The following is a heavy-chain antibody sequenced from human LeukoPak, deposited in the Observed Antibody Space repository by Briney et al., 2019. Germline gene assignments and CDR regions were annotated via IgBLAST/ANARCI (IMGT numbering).Heavy chain of an antibody. Sequence: SETLSLTCTVSSASISSSSYYWGWLRQPPGKGLEWIGSIYYSGSTYYNPSLKSRVTISVDTSKNQFSLKLSSVTAADTAVYYCARHLGKLSNWFDPWGQGTLVTVSS. J-gene: IGHJ5*02. V-gene: IGHV4-39*01. CDR3: ARHLGKLSNWFDP. D-gene: IGHD3-16*02. CDR1: SASISSSSYY. CDR2: IYYSGST.